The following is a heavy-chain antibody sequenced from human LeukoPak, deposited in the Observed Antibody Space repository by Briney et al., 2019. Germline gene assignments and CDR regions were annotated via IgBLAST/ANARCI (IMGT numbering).Heavy chain of an antibody. V-gene: IGHV3-23*01. CDR2: ISGSGGST. CDR1: GFTFSSYA. CDR3: AKDGVDTAMVTGYFDY. J-gene: IGHJ4*02. Sequence: GGSLRPSCAASGFTFSSYAMSWVRQAPGKGLEWVSAISGSGGSTYYADSVKGRFTISGDNSKNTLYLQMNSLRAEDTAVYYCAKDGVDTAMVTGYFDYWGQGTLVTVSS. D-gene: IGHD5-18*01.